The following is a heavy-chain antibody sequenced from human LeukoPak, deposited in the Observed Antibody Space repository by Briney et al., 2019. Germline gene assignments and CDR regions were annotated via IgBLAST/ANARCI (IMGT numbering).Heavy chain of an antibody. V-gene: IGHV3-23*01. D-gene: IGHD3-22*01. Sequence: GGSLRLSCAASGFTFSSYAMSWVRQAPGKGLEWVSAISGSGGSTYYADSVKGRFTISRDNSKNTLYLQMNSLRAEETAVYYCAKVIEGYYDSSGYHPDDWGQGTLVTVSS. CDR3: AKVIEGYYDSSGYHPDD. CDR2: ISGSGGST. CDR1: GFTFSSYA. J-gene: IGHJ4*02.